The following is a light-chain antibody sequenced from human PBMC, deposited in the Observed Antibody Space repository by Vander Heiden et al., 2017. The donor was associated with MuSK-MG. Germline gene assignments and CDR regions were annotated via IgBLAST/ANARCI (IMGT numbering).Light chain of an antibody. J-gene: IGKJ1*01. CDR3: QQYGSSPV. CDR1: QSVSSSY. Sequence: EIVLTQSPGTLSLSPGERATLSCRASQSVSSSYLAWYQQKSGQAPRLLIYGASSRATGIPDRFSGSGSGTDFTLTSSRLEPEDFAVYYCQQYGSSPVFGQGTKVEIK. CDR2: GAS. V-gene: IGKV3-20*01.